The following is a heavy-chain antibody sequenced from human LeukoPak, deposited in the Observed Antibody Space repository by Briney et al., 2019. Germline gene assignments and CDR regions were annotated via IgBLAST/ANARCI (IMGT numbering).Heavy chain of an antibody. D-gene: IGHD6-6*01. CDR3: ARDFGSSSWGWFDP. V-gene: IGHV4-39*07. J-gene: IGHJ5*02. CDR1: NGSISSNSNY. CDR2: IYYTGKT. Sequence: PSETLSLTCTLSNGSISSNSNYWGWVRQPPEKGLEWIGSIYYTGKTYYNASLKSRISISLETSKNQFSLMLNSVTAADTAMYYCARDFGSSSWGWFDPWGQGTMVIVSS.